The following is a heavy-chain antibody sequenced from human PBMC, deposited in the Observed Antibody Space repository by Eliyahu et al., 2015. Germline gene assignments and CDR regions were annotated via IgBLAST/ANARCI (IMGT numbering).Heavy chain of an antibody. Sequence: QVQLVQSGAEVKEPGASXKXSCXASGYXFPVNHMPWVRXAPGQGLEWMGRSIPNSGGTNXAQKFQGRVTMTRDTSISTAYMELSSLRSDDTAVYYCARGDGGGTYNFWGQGTLVTVSS. J-gene: IGHJ4*02. CDR3: ARGDGGGTYNF. D-gene: IGHD2-15*01. CDR1: GYXFPVNH. CDR2: SIPNSGGT. V-gene: IGHV1-2*06.